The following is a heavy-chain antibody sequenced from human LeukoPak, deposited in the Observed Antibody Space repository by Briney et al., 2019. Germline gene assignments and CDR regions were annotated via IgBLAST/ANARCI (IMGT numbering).Heavy chain of an antibody. CDR2: VTNNGST. Sequence: SETLSLTCTVSGGSIGNYDWSWIRQPPGKGLEWIGYVTNNGSTNYNRSLKSRVTISVDTSKNQFSLKLSSVIPADTAVYHCARELAAAGFDYWGQGTLVTVSS. J-gene: IGHJ4*02. V-gene: IGHV4-59*01. CDR1: GGSIGNYD. D-gene: IGHD6-13*01. CDR3: ARELAAAGFDY.